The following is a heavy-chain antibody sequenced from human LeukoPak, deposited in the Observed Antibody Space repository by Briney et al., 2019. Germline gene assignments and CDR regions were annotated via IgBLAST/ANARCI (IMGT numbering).Heavy chain of an antibody. J-gene: IGHJ5*02. Sequence: GGTLRLSCAASGFTFSSYGMSWVRQAPGKGLEWVSAISGSGGSTYYADSVKGRFTISRDNSKNTLYLQMNSLRAEDTAVYYCAKGVSLRYFDQHWGGNWFDPWGQGTLVTVSS. D-gene: IGHD3-9*01. CDR2: ISGSGGST. CDR3: AKGVSLRYFDQHWGGNWFDP. CDR1: GFTFSSYG. V-gene: IGHV3-23*01.